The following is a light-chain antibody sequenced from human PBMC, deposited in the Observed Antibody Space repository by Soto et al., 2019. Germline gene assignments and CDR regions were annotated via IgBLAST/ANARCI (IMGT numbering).Light chain of an antibody. J-gene: IGKJ1*01. CDR3: QQSFSTTWT. Sequence: DIQMTQSPCSLAAFVGDRVTLTCRASQTILTYLNLYQQKPGKAPKLLIYAASSLQSGVPSRFSGGGSATDFTLTISSLQPEDFATYYCQQSFSTTWTFGHGTKVDIK. CDR1: QTILTY. V-gene: IGKV1-39*01. CDR2: AAS.